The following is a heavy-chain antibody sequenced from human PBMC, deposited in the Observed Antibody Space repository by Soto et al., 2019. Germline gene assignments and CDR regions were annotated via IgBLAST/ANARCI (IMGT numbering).Heavy chain of an antibody. J-gene: IGHJ4*02. V-gene: IGHV3-53*01. D-gene: IGHD6-6*01. CDR1: GFTVSSNY. CDR3: ASLEYSSSSVEYYFDY. CDR2: IYSGGST. Sequence: GGSLRLSCAASGFTVSSNYMSWVRQAPGKGLEWVSVIYSGGSTYYADSVKGRFTISRDNSKNTLYLQMNSLRAEDTAVYYCASLEYSSSSVEYYFDYWGQGTLVTVSS.